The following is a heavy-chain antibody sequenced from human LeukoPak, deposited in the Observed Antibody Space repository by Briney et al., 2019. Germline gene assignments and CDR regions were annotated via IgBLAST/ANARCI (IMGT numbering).Heavy chain of an antibody. Sequence: SVKVSCKASGGTFSSYAISWVRQAPRQGLEWMGGIIPIFGTANYAQKFQGRVTITADESTSTAYMELSSLRSEDTAVYYCARSYCGGDCYSIGQPDFDYWGQGTLVTVSS. J-gene: IGHJ4*02. CDR1: GGTFSSYA. V-gene: IGHV1-69*13. CDR3: ARSYCGGDCYSIGQPDFDY. CDR2: IIPIFGTA. D-gene: IGHD2-21*01.